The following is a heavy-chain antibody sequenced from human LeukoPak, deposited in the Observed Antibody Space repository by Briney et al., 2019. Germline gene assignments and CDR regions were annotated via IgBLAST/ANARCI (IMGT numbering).Heavy chain of an antibody. Sequence: ASVKVSCKASGYTFTGYYMHWVRQAPGQGLEWMGWINPNSGGTNYAQKFQGRVTMTRDTSISTAYMELSRLRSDDTAVYYCARETTVTAIFDYWGQGTLVTVPS. J-gene: IGHJ4*02. CDR2: INPNSGGT. D-gene: IGHD2-21*02. CDR3: ARETTVTAIFDY. CDR1: GYTFTGYY. V-gene: IGHV1-2*02.